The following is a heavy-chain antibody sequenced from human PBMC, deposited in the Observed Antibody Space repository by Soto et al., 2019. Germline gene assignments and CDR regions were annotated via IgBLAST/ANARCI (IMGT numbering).Heavy chain of an antibody. V-gene: IGHV4-30-4*01. D-gene: IGHD7-27*01. CDR3: AREGTGDHDWFDP. Sequence: SETLSLTCTVSGGSISSGDYYWSWIRQPPGKGLEWIGYIYYSGSTYYNPSLKSRVTISVDTSKNQFSLKLSSVTAADTAVYYCAREGTGDHDWFDPWGQGTLVTASS. CDR2: IYYSGST. J-gene: IGHJ5*02. CDR1: GGSISSGDYY.